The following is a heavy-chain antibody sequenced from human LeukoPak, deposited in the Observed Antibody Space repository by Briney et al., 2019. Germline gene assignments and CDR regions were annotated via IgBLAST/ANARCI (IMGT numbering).Heavy chain of an antibody. V-gene: IGHV4-61*01. CDR1: RGAVTPGRYS. J-gene: IGHJ4*02. D-gene: IGHD4-17*01. CDR2: IYYSGST. Sequence: ETLSLTRTLSRGAVTPGRYSCRWVRPPPRAGLGCIWYIYYSGSTNSHPSRMSLVTISVDTSKTQCSLKLSSVTAAETAVYCCARGTYGDSVFDYWGQGTLVTVSS. CDR3: ARGTYGDSVFDY.